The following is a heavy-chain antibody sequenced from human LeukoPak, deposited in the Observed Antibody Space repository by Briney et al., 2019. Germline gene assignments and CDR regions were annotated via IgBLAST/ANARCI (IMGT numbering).Heavy chain of an antibody. CDR2: INHSGST. CDR1: GGSFSGYY. D-gene: IGHD2-15*01. V-gene: IGHV4-34*01. J-gene: IGHJ4*02. CDR3: ARHEVVVAADY. Sequence: SETLSLTCAVYGGSFSGYYWSWIRQPPGKGLEWIGEINHSGSTNYNPSLKSRVTISVDTSKNQFSLKLSSVTAADTAVYYCARHEVVVAADYWGQGTLVTVSS.